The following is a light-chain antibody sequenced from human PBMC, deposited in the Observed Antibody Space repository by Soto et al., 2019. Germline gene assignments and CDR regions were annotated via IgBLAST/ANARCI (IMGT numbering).Light chain of an antibody. J-gene: IGKJ1*01. Sequence: DLVMTQSPLSLPVTPGEPASISCRSSQSLLHVNGYNYLDWYLQKPGQSPQLLIYLGSNRASGVPDRFSGSGSGTDFTLKISRVEAEDIGVYYCMQALQTPLTFGRRTKVEIK. V-gene: IGKV2-28*01. CDR1: QSLLHVNGYNY. CDR3: MQALQTPLT. CDR2: LGS.